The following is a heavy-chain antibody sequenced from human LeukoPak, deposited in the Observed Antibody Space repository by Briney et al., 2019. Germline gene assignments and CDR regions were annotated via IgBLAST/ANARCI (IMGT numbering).Heavy chain of an antibody. D-gene: IGHD5-12*01. CDR3: ARDGYSGYVSDFDY. V-gene: IGHV3-48*01. CDR2: ISSSSSTI. CDR1: GFTFSTYS. J-gene: IGHJ4*02. Sequence: GGSLRLSCAASGFTFSTYSMNWVRQAPGKGLEWVSYISSSSSTIYYADSVKGRFIISRDNAKNTLYLQMNSLRAEDTAVYYCARDGYSGYVSDFDYWGQGTLVTVSS.